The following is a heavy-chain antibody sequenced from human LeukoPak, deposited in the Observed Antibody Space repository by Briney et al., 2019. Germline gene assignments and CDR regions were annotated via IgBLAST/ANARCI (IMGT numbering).Heavy chain of an antibody. J-gene: IGHJ4*02. D-gene: IGHD2-2*01. V-gene: IGHV3-43*02. Sequence: GGSLRLSCAASGFTFDDYAMHWVRQAPGKGLEWVSLISGDGGSTYYADSVKGRFTISRDNSKNSLYLQMDSLRTEDTALYYCAKAEGGYCSSTSCPEINYWGQGTLVTVSS. CDR3: AKAEGGYCSSTSCPEINY. CDR1: GFTFDDYA. CDR2: ISGDGGST.